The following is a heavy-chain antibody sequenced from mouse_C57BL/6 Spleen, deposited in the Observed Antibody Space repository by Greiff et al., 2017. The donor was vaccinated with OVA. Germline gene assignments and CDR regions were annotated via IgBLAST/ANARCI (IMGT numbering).Heavy chain of an antibody. CDR1: GYTFPDYY. Sequence: VQLKESGPVLVKPGASVKMSCKASGYTFPDYYMNWVKQSHGKSLEWIGVLNPYNGGTSYNQKFKGKATLTVDKSSSTAYMELNSLTSEDSAVYYGAREVGYYPAWFAYWGQGTLVTVSA. V-gene: IGHV1-19*01. CDR2: LNPYNGGT. J-gene: IGHJ3*01. CDR3: AREVGYYPAWFAY. D-gene: IGHD2-3*01.